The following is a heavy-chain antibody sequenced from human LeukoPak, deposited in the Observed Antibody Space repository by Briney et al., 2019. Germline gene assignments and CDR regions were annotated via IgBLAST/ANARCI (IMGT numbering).Heavy chain of an antibody. CDR3: ARDTPHYYDSSGYYYRIYYFDY. J-gene: IGHJ4*02. D-gene: IGHD3-22*01. Sequence: ASVKVSCKASGYTFTGYYMHWVRQAPGQGLEWMGWINPNSGGTNYAQKFQGRVTMTRDTSISTAYMELSRLRSDDTAVYYCARDTPHYYDSSGYYYRIYYFDYWGQGTLVTVSS. CDR1: GYTFTGYY. CDR2: INPNSGGT. V-gene: IGHV1-2*02.